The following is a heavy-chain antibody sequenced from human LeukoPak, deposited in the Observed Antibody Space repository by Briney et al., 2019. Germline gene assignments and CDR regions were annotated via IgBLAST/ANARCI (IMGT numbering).Heavy chain of an antibody. CDR2: ISGSGGST. V-gene: IGHV3-23*01. D-gene: IGHD4/OR15-4a*01. CDR1: GFTFSSYA. J-gene: IGHJ4*02. Sequence: GGSLRLSCAASGFTFSSYAMSWVRQAPGKGLGWVSAISGSGGSTYYADSVKGRFTISRDNSKNTLYLQMNSLRAEDTAVYYCAKAPRLWVSPFDYWGQGTLVTVSS. CDR3: AKAPRLWVSPFDY.